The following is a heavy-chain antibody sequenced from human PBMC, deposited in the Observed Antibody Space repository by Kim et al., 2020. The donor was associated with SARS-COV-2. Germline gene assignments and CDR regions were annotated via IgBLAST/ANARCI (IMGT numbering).Heavy chain of an antibody. CDR1: GYTFTSYA. V-gene: IGHV1-3*01. CDR3: ARASHTTHYSYGYSAFDI. J-gene: IGHJ3*02. CDR2: INAGNGNT. Sequence: ASVKVSCKASGYTFTSYAMHWVRQAPGQRLEWMGWINAGNGNTKYSQKFQGRVTITRDTSASTAYMELSSLRSEDTAVYYCARASHTTHYSYGYSAFDIWGQGTMVTVSS. D-gene: IGHD5-18*01.